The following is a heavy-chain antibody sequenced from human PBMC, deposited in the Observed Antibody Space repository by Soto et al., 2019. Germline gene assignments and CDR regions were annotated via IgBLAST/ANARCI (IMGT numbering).Heavy chain of an antibody. V-gene: IGHV4-39*01. Sequence: PSETLSLTCTVSNGSINSNKYYWGWVRQPPGRGLEWIAGLYYTGSNFYNPSLKNRVSISVDTSKNQFSLDVHSVTAADTAVYYCVRPPPGQAPLYPPRLDFWGQGVKVTVS. CDR3: VRPPPGQAPLYPPRLDF. J-gene: IGHJ4*02. CDR1: NGSINSNKYY. D-gene: IGHD2-2*02. CDR2: LYYTGSN.